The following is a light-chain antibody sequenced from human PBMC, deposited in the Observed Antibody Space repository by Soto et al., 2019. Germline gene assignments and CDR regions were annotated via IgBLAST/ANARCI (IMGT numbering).Light chain of an antibody. CDR3: QQLNSYPT. Sequence: DIMLTQSPSSLSSSVVDRVTITFRASQSISTYLNWYQQKPGTAPKLLIYASYTLQSGVPSRFSGRGSGSDFTLTISSLQPEDFATYYCQQLNSYPTFGPGTKVDIK. V-gene: IGKV1-39*01. J-gene: IGKJ3*01. CDR2: ASY. CDR1: QSISTY.